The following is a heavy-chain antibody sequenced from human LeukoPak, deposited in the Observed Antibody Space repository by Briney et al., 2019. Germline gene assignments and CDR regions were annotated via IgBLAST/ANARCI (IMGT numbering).Heavy chain of an antibody. V-gene: IGHV3-21*01. CDR2: ISSSGSYI. Sequence: GGSLRLSCAASGFTFSSYAMHWVRQAPGKGLEWVSSISSSGSYIYYADSVKGRFTISRDNAKNSLYLQMNSLRAEDTAVYYCARAPAYIPLGDAFDIWGQGTMVTVSS. CDR3: ARAPAYIPLGDAFDI. J-gene: IGHJ3*02. D-gene: IGHD3-16*01. CDR1: GFTFSSYA.